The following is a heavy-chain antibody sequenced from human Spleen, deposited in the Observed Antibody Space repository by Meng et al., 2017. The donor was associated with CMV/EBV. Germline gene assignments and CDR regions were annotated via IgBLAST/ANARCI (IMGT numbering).Heavy chain of an antibody. Sequence: GGPLRLSCAASGFTFSAYAMSWVRQAPGKGLEWVSTISGGGGSSYYADSVKGRFTISRDNSKSTLYLQMNSLRAEDTATYYCARAIDKLGYCTSASCYYFDSWGQGTLVTVSS. CDR3: ARAIDKLGYCTSASCYYFDS. CDR1: GFTFSAYA. CDR2: ISGGGGSS. D-gene: IGHD2-2*01. J-gene: IGHJ4*02. V-gene: IGHV3-23*01.